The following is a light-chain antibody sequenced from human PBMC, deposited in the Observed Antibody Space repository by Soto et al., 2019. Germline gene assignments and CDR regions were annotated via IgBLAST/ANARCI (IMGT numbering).Light chain of an antibody. J-gene: IGKJ1*01. CDR1: QSVSSY. V-gene: IGKV3-11*01. CDR2: DAS. CDR3: QQRSNWIT. Sequence: EMVFTQSPDTLSVSPVERATLSCRASQSVSSYLAWYQQKPGQAPRLLIYDASNRATGIPARFSGSGSGTDFTLTISSLEPEDFAVYYCQQRSNWITFGQGTKVDI.